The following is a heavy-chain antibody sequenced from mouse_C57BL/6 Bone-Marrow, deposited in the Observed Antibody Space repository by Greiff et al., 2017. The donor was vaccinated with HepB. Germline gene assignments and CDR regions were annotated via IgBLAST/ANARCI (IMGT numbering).Heavy chain of an antibody. D-gene: IGHD2-1*01. CDR1: GYTFTSYW. V-gene: IGHV1-52*01. CDR2: IDPSDSET. J-gene: IGHJ1*03. CDR3: ARNLYYGNYWYFDV. Sequence: QVQLQQPGAELVRPGSSVKLSCKASGYTFTSYWMHWVKQRPIQGLEWIGNIDPSDSETHYNQKFKDKATLTVDKSSSTAYMQLSSLTSEDSAVYYCARNLYYGNYWYFDVWGTGTTVTVSS.